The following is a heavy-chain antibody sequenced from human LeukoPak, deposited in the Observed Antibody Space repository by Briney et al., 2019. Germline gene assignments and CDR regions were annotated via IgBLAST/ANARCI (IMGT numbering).Heavy chain of an antibody. CDR3: ARTAIHVHGGSYFDS. CDR2: IYSTGST. V-gene: IGHV4-4*07. D-gene: IGHD1-26*01. J-gene: IGHJ4*02. Sequence: PSETLSLTCTVSGDSITSHDYWSWIRQPAGQGLEWIGRIYSTGSTNYNPSLKSRVTMFVDTSKNAFSLKLSSVTAADTGVYYCARTAIHVHGGSYFDSWGQGTLVAVSS. CDR1: GDSITSHDY.